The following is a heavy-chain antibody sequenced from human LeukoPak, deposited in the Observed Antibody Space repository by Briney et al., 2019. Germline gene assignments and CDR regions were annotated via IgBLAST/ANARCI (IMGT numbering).Heavy chain of an antibody. CDR3: ARGNGAFDI. CDR1: GGSISHYY. CDR2: VSNSGTT. Sequence: PSETLSLTCTVSGGSISHYYWSWIRQPPGKGLEWIGYVSNSGTTNYRPSLRSRVTVSVDTSQNQFSLKLSSVTAADTAVYYCARGNGAFDIWGQGTMVTVSS. V-gene: IGHV4-59*12. J-gene: IGHJ3*02.